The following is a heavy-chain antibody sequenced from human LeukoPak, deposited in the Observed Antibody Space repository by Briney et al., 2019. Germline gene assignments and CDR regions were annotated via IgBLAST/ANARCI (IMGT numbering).Heavy chain of an antibody. V-gene: IGHV3-23*01. CDR3: AKDRAYSGWHNWFDS. CDR2: ISATGGTT. Sequence: GGSLRLSCAASGFTFSSYEMNWVRQAPGKGLEWVSGISATGGTTYYVDSVKGRFTVSRDNSNNTVYLQMNSLRVEDTAVYYCAKDRAYSGWHNWFDSWGQGTLVTISS. J-gene: IGHJ5*01. CDR1: GFTFSSYE. D-gene: IGHD6-19*01.